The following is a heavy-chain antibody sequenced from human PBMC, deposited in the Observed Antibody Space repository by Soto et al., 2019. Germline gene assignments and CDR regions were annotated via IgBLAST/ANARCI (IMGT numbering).Heavy chain of an antibody. D-gene: IGHD3-10*01. CDR1: GFTFSTYA. V-gene: IGHV3-23*01. CDR2: ISGSGGST. CDR3: AKSVVSVSYTRLYGMDV. J-gene: IGHJ6*02. Sequence: GGSLRLSCAASGFTFSTYAISWVRQAPGKGLEWVSAISGSGGSTYYADSVKGRFTISRDNSKNTLYLQMNSLRAEDTAVYYCAKSVVSVSYTRLYGMDVRGQETTLTISS.